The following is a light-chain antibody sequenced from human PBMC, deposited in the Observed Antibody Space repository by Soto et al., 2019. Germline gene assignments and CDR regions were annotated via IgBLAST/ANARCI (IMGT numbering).Light chain of an antibody. CDR1: QSVSSSY. J-gene: IGKJ2*01. CDR3: QQYGSSPGYT. Sequence: EIVLTPSPGTLSLSPGERATLSCRASQSVSSSYLAWYQQKPGQAPRLLIYGASSRATGIPARFSGSGSGTDFTLTISRLEPEDFAVYYCQQYGSSPGYTFGQGTKLEI. V-gene: IGKV3-20*01. CDR2: GAS.